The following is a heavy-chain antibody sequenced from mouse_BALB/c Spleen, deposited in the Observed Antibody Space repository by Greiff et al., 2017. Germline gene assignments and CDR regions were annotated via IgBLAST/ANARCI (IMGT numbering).Heavy chain of an antibody. CDR2: INPSTGYT. CDR1: GYTFTSYW. CDR3: ARSDLGFAY. V-gene: IGHV1-7*01. J-gene: IGHJ3*01. Sequence: VQLQQSGAELAKPGASVKMSCKASGYTFTSYWMHWVKQRPGQGLEWIGYINPSTGYTEYNQKFKDKATLTADKSSSTAYMQLSSLTSEDSAVYYCARSDLGFAYWGQGTLVTVSA.